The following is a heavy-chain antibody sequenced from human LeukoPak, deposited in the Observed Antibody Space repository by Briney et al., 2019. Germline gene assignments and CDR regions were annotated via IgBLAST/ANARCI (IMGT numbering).Heavy chain of an antibody. Sequence: GGSLRLSCVVSGITLSNYGMSWARQAPGKGLEWVAGISDSGGRTNYADSVKGRFTISRDSPKNTLYLQMNSLRAEDTAVYFCAKRGVVIRVILVGFHKEAYYFDSWGQGALVTVSS. D-gene: IGHD3-22*01. J-gene: IGHJ4*02. CDR3: AKRGVVIRVILVGFHKEAYYFDS. CDR1: GITLSNYG. V-gene: IGHV3-23*01. CDR2: ISDSGGRT.